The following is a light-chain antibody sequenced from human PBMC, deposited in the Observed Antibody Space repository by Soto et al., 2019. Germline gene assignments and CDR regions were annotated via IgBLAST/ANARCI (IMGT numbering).Light chain of an antibody. Sequence: QSALTQPPSASGSPGQSVTISCTGTSSDVGNYNYVCWYQQHPGKAPKLMIYEVSKRPSGVPDRFSGSKSGNTASLTVSGLQAEDEAEYYCTSYAAGKNVVFGGGTKLTVL. V-gene: IGLV2-8*01. CDR2: EVS. J-gene: IGLJ2*01. CDR3: TSYAAGKNVV. CDR1: SSDVGNYNY.